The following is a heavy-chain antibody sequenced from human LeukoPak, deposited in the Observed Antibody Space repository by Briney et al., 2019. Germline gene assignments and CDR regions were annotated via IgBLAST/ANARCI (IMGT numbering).Heavy chain of an antibody. Sequence: GESLKISCKHSEYSFPNYCIGWVRQMPGKGLEWMGIIYPDDSDTRYSPSFQGQVTISADKSISTAYLQWSSLKASDTAMYYCARLGYCSDGSCSPDYWGQGTLVTVSS. J-gene: IGHJ4*02. CDR1: EYSFPNYC. D-gene: IGHD2-15*01. CDR2: IYPDDSDT. V-gene: IGHV5-51*01. CDR3: ARLGYCSDGSCSPDY.